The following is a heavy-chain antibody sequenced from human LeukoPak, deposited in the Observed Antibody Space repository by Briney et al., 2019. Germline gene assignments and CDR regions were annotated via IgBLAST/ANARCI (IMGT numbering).Heavy chain of an antibody. J-gene: IGHJ4*02. D-gene: IGHD4-17*01. Sequence: PGGSLRLSCAASGFTFSIYPMHWVRQAPGKGLEYVSAITSNGGTTYYANSVKGRFTISRDNSKNTLYLQMGSLRAEDMAVYYCGRNGDYGGYWGQGTLVTVSS. CDR1: GFTFSIYP. CDR2: ITSNGGTT. V-gene: IGHV3-64*01. CDR3: GRNGDYGGY.